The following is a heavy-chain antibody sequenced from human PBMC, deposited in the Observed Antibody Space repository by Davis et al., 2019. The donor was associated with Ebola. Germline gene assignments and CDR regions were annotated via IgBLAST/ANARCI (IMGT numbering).Heavy chain of an antibody. CDR2: MNPNSGNT. Sequence: ASVKVSCKASGYTFTSYDINWVRQATGQGLEWMGWMNPNSGNTGYAQKFQGRVTMTRNTSISTAYMELSSLRSEDTAVYYCARGRLGIAAAGYRFDYWGQGTLVTVSS. D-gene: IGHD6-13*01. J-gene: IGHJ4*02. V-gene: IGHV1-8*01. CDR1: GYTFTSYD. CDR3: ARGRLGIAAAGYRFDY.